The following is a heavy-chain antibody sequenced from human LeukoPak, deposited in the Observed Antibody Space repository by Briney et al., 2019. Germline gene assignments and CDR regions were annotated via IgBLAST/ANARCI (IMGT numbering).Heavy chain of an antibody. D-gene: IGHD3-10*01. CDR2: IYHSGST. CDR3: ARAHGSGIEGTFDI. Sequence: PSQTLSLTCAVSGGSISSGGYSWSWIRQPPGKGLEWIGYIYHSGSTYYNPSLKSRVTISVDRSKTQFSLKLSSVTAADTAVYYCARAHGSGIEGTFDIWGQGTMVTVSS. V-gene: IGHV4-30-2*01. J-gene: IGHJ3*02. CDR1: GGSISSGGYS.